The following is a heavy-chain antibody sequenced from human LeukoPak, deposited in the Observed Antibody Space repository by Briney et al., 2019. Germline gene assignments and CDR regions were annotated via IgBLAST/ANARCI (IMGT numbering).Heavy chain of an antibody. CDR3: ARVLLRYFDWLSGGDYYYYYMDV. D-gene: IGHD3-9*01. Sequence: PSGTLSLTCAVSGGSISSSNWWSWVRQPPGKGLEWIGEIYHSGSTNYNPSLKSRVTISVDTSKNQFSLKLSSVTAADTAVYYCARVLLRYFDWLSGGDYYYYYMDVWGKGTTVTVSS. V-gene: IGHV4-4*02. J-gene: IGHJ6*03. CDR1: GGSISSSNW. CDR2: IYHSGST.